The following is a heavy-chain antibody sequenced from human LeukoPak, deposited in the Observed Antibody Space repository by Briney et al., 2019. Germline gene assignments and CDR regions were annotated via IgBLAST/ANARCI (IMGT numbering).Heavy chain of an antibody. CDR2: IIPIFGTA. Sequence: GASVKVSCKASGGTFSSYAISWVRQAPGQGLEWMGGIIPIFGTANYAQKFQGRVTITADESTSTAYMELGSLRSEDTAVYYCARDNVSGYGGVGWYFDLWGRGTLVTVSS. J-gene: IGHJ2*01. D-gene: IGHD4-23*01. V-gene: IGHV1-69*13. CDR3: ARDNVSGYGGVGWYFDL. CDR1: GGTFSSYA.